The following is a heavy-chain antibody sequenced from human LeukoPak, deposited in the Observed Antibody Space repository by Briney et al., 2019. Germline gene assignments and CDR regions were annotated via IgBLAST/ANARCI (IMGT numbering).Heavy chain of an antibody. CDR3: AREVLMGPRYFDY. CDR2: ISSGSTYI. V-gene: IGHV3-21*01. CDR1: GFTFSDYS. D-gene: IGHD3-10*01. Sequence: GGSLRLSCAASGFTFSDYSMNWVRQAPGKGLEGFSSISSGSTYIYYADSVKGRFTISRDNAKNSLYLQMNSLRAEDTAVYYCAREVLMGPRYFDYWGQGTLVTVSS. J-gene: IGHJ4*02.